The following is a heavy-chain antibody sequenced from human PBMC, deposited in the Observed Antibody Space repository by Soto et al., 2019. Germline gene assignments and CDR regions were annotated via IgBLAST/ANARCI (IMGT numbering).Heavy chain of an antibody. Sequence: PGESLKISCKGSGYSFAGYWITWVRQKPGKGLEWMGRIDPSDSQTYYSPSFRGHVTISATKSITTVFLQWSSLRASDTALYYCARQIYDSDTGPNFQYYFDSWGQGTPVTVSS. CDR1: GYSFAGYW. V-gene: IGHV5-10-1*01. CDR2: IDPSDSQT. J-gene: IGHJ4*02. D-gene: IGHD3-22*01. CDR3: ARQIYDSDTGPNFQYYFDS.